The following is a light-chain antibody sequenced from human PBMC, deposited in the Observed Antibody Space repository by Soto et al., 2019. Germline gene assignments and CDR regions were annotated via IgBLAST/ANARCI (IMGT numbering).Light chain of an antibody. CDR1: QNVISN. CDR3: QQYYEWPRGT. CDR2: SAS. J-gene: IGKJ1*01. Sequence: EIVMTQSPGTLSVSPGERATLSCRASQNVISNLAWYQQRPGQAPRLLIYSASTRATGIPARFSGSGSGTEFTLTISSLQSGDAAVHYCQQYYEWPRGTFGQGTKVEIK. V-gene: IGKV3-15*01.